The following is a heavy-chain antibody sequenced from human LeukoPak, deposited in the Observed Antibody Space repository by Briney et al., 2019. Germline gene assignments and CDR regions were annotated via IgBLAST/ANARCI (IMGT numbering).Heavy chain of an antibody. CDR3: ATFVGAATTSHIDF. D-gene: IGHD1-26*01. V-gene: IGHV4-38-2*01. CDR2: IHQSGSA. Sequence: SETLSLTCAVSGYSSSSGYYWGWIRQPPGKGLEWIGSIHQSGSAYYNPSLKSRLTISVDTSKNQFSLKLSSVTAADTAVYYCATFVGAATTSHIDFWGQGTLVTASS. J-gene: IGHJ4*02. CDR1: GYSSSSGYY.